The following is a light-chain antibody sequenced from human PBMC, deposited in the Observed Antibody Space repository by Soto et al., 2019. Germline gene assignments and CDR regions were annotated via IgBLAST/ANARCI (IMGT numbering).Light chain of an antibody. J-gene: IGKJ2*01. CDR3: QQSYILPYT. V-gene: IGKV1-39*01. CDR2: AAI. CDR1: ENISSR. Sequence: DIQMTQSPSSQSASVGDGVTITCRASENISSRLNWYQQRPGKAPQLLIYAAINVETGVPSRFSGSGSGTDFTLTIDSLQREDFATYYCQQSYILPYTFGQGTKVEMK.